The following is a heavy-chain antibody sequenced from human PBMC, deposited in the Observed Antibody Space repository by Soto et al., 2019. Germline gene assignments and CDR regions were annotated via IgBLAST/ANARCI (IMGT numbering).Heavy chain of an antibody. V-gene: IGHV1-18*01. CDR1: GYTFTSYG. CDR3: ARDAPDFWSVYYEDWFDP. CDR2: ISAYNGNT. D-gene: IGHD3-3*01. J-gene: IGHJ5*02. Sequence: GASVKVSCKASGYTFTSYGISWVRQAPGQGLEWMGWISAYNGNTNYAQKLQGRVTMTTDTSTSTAYMELRSLRSDDTAVYYCARDAPDFWSVYYEDWFDPWGQGTLVTVSS.